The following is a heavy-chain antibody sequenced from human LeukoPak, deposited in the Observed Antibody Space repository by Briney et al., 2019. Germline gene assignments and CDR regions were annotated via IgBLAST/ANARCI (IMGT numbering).Heavy chain of an antibody. CDR1: GYTFTGYY. CDR2: INPNSGGT. J-gene: IGHJ4*02. Sequence: EASVKVSCKASGYTFTGYYMHWVRQAPGQGLEWMGWINPNSGGTNYAQKFQGRVTMTRDTSISTAYMELSRLRSDDTAVYYCARDRAYSSSWYREYYFDYWGQGTLVTVSS. CDR3: ARDRAYSSSWYREYYFDY. V-gene: IGHV1-2*02. D-gene: IGHD6-13*01.